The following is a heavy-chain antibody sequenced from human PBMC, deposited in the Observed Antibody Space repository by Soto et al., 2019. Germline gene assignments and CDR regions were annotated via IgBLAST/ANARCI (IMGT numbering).Heavy chain of an antibody. D-gene: IGHD3-10*01. CDR1: GDSVSSNSAA. CDR3: ARVVSITMVRGADRYYMDV. Sequence: SQTLSLTCAISGDSVSSNSAAWNWIRQSPSRGLEWLGRTYYRSKWYNDYAVSVKSRITINPDTSKNQSSLQLNSVTPEDTAVYYCARVVSITMVRGADRYYMDVWGKGTTVTVSS. CDR2: TYYRSKWYN. V-gene: IGHV6-1*01. J-gene: IGHJ6*03.